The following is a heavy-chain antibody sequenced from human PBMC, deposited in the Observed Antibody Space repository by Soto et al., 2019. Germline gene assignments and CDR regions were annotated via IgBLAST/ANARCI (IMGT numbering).Heavy chain of an antibody. CDR1: GFTFSRYW. Sequence: GGSLGLSCAASGFTFSRYWLSWFRQAPGKGLEWVANIKHDGSEQYYLESVKGRFAISRDNAKNSLYLQMNSLRAEDVPLVYCTRDDEVSFDFWGQGTLVTVPS. CDR2: IKHDGSEQ. CDR3: TRDDEVSFDF. J-gene: IGHJ4*01. V-gene: IGHV3-7*01.